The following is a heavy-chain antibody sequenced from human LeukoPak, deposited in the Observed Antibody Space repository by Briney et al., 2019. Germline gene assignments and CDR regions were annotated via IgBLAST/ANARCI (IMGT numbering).Heavy chain of an antibody. CDR2: INPNSGGT. Sequence: ASVKVSCKASGYTFSGYYVHWVRQAPGQGLEWMGWINPNSGGTNYAQKFQGRVTMTRDTSISTAYMELSRLRSDDTAVYYCARDLLYYYDSSGHEPDYWGQGTLVTVSS. CDR3: ARDLLYYYDSSGHEPDY. J-gene: IGHJ4*02. V-gene: IGHV1-2*02. CDR1: GYTFSGYY. D-gene: IGHD3-22*01.